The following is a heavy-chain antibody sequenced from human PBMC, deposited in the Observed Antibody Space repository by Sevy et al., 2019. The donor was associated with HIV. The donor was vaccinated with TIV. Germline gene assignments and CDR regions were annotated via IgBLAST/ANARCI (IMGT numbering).Heavy chain of an antibody. CDR3: TRDLPPSATTVAHFDY. D-gene: IGHD4-17*01. CDR1: GFTFSSFE. CDR2: ISSSGSLI. Sequence: GGSLRLSCAASGFTFSSFEMNWVRQTPGKGLEWVSFISSSGSLIYYADSVKGRFTISRDNAENSLYLQMNSLRAEDTGVYYCTRDLPPSATTVAHFDYWGQGTLVTVSS. V-gene: IGHV3-48*03. J-gene: IGHJ4*02.